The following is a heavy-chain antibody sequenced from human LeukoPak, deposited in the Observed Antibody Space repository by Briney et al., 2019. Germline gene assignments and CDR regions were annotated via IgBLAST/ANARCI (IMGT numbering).Heavy chain of an antibody. D-gene: IGHD6-19*01. Sequence: SETLSLTCTVSGGSINGGVSYWGWIRQSPGKGLEWIGGAFYTGNTYCNPSLESRITIGVDTSRDQFTLKMKSVTASDTAVYFCARGRGQWLASRDWGQGILVTVSS. CDR2: AFYTGNT. CDR1: GGSINGGVSY. V-gene: IGHV4-39*01. CDR3: ARGRGQWLASRD. J-gene: IGHJ4*02.